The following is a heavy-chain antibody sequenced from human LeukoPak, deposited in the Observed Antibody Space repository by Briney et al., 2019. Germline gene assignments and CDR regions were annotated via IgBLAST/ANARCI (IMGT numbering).Heavy chain of an antibody. CDR2: ISGDGVST. CDR3: AKESGKFDY. Sequence: GGSLRLCCVASGLPIADFAMHWVRQAPGKGLEWVSLISGDGVSTFYADSVKGRFSISRDNSKNSLYLEMTSLRTEDAAMYYCAKESGKFDYWGQGTLVAVSS. J-gene: IGHJ4*02. V-gene: IGHV3-43*02. CDR1: GLPIADFA.